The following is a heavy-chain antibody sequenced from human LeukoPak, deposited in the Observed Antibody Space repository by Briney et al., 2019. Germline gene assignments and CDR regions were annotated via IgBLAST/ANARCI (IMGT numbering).Heavy chain of an antibody. V-gene: IGHV3-33*08. D-gene: IGHD6-6*01. Sequence: GGSLRLSCAASGFTFSSYDMHWVRQAPGKGLEWVAVIWYDGSNKYYADSVKGRFTISRDNSKNTLYLQMNSLRAEDTAVYYCAGLSSSSDGYWGQGTLVTVSS. J-gene: IGHJ4*02. CDR3: AGLSSSSDGY. CDR1: GFTFSSYD. CDR2: IWYDGSNK.